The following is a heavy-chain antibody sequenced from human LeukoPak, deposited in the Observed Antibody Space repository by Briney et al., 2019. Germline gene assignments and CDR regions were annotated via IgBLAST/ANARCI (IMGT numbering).Heavy chain of an antibody. Sequence: GGSLRLSCAASGFTFSSYFMGWVRQAPGKGLEWVANIKPDASEIYYVDSVKGRFTISRDNAKNSLYLQMNSLRAEDTAVYYCARVLGYGWFDPWGQGTLVTVSS. J-gene: IGHJ5*02. CDR3: ARVLGYGWFDP. CDR1: GFTFSSYF. D-gene: IGHD5-12*01. CDR2: IKPDASEI. V-gene: IGHV3-7*01.